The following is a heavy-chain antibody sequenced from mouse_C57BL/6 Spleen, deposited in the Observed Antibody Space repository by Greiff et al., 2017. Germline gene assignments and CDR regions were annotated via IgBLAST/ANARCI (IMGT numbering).Heavy chain of an antibody. CDR1: GYSITSGYY. Sequence: EVQRVESGPGLVKPSQSLSLTCSVTGYSITSGYYWNWLRQFPGNKLEWMGYISYDGSNNYNPSLKNRISITRDTSKNQFFLKLNSVTTEDTATYYCARGGAMDYWGQGTSVTVSS. CDR3: ARGGAMDY. J-gene: IGHJ4*01. CDR2: ISYDGSN. V-gene: IGHV3-6*01.